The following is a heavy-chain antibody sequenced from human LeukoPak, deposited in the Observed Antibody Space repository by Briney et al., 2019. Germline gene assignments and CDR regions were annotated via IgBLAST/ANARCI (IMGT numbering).Heavy chain of an antibody. D-gene: IGHD3-22*01. J-gene: IGHJ4*02. V-gene: IGHV4-59*01. CDR1: GGSISNYY. Sequence: SETLSLTCTVSGGSISNYYWSWIRQSPGKGLEWIGYIYYTGNTNYNPSLESRVTISVDTSKNQFSLKLSSVTAADTAVYYCARVSYDTSGYYPYYFDYWGQGTLVTVSS. CDR2: IYYTGNT. CDR3: ARVSYDTSGYYPYYFDY.